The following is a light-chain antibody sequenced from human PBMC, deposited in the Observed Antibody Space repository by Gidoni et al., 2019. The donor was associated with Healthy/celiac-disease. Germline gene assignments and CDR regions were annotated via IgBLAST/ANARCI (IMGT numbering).Light chain of an antibody. CDR1: QSVSSSY. CDR3: QQYSSSPLFT. V-gene: IGKV3-20*01. Sequence: EIVLTQSPGTLSLSPGERATLSCRASQSVSSSYLAWYQHKPGQAPRLLIYGASSRATGITDRFSGSGSGTDFTLTISRLEPEDFAVYYCQQYSSSPLFTFGPGTKVDIK. CDR2: GAS. J-gene: IGKJ3*01.